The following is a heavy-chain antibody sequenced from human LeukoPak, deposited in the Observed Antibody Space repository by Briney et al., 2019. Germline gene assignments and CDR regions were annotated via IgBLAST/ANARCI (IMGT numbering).Heavy chain of an antibody. Sequence: GGSLRLSCAASGFTFSSYAMHWVRQASGKGLEWVAVISYDGSNKYYADSVKGRFTISRDNSKNTLYLQMNSLRAEDTVVYYCARALSSWYYFAYWGQGTLVTVSS. CDR1: GFTFSSYA. CDR2: ISYDGSNK. CDR3: ARALSSWYYFAY. V-gene: IGHV3-30-3*01. D-gene: IGHD6-13*01. J-gene: IGHJ4*02.